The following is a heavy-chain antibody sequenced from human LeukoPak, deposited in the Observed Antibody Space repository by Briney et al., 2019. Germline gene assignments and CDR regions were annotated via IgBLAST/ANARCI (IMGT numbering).Heavy chain of an antibody. D-gene: IGHD5-24*01. V-gene: IGHV3-23*01. CDR3: ARRDGYNLLDY. CDR2: ISGSAVTT. CDR1: GFTFTSYA. Sequence: GGSQRLSCAASGFTFTSYAMSWVRQAPGKGLEWVSAISGSAVTTYYADSVKGRFTISRDNSKNTLYLQMNSLRAEDTAVYYCARRDGYNLLDYWGQGTLVTVSS. J-gene: IGHJ4*02.